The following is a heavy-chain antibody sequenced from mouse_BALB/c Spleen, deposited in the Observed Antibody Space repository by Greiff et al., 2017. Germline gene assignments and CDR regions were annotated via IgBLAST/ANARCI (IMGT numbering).Heavy chain of an antibody. V-gene: IGHV5-17*02. D-gene: IGHD2-1*01. CDR2: ISSGSSTI. CDR3: ARWKGDYGNYGWYFDV. Sequence: EVKVVESGGGLVQPGGSRKLSCAASGFTFSSFGMHWVRQAPEKGLEWVAYISSGSSTIYYADTVKGRFTISRDNPKNTLFLQMTSLRSEDTAMYYCARWKGDYGNYGWYFDVWGAGTTVTVSS. CDR1: GFTFSSFG. J-gene: IGHJ1*01.